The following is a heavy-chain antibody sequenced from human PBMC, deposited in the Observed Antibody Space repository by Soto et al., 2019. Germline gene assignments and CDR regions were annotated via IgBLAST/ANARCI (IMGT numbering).Heavy chain of an antibody. V-gene: IGHV3-30*18. CDR2: ISWDGLAQ. Sequence: GGSLRLSCEASGFSFSRYGMHWVRQAPGMGLEWVAVISWDGLAQYYADSVKGRFTISRDNSQSTLYLQMNSLRTEDTAIYYCAKETIQVGGPNYFDYWGQGALVTVSS. CDR1: GFSFSRYG. D-gene: IGHD1-1*01. J-gene: IGHJ4*02. CDR3: AKETIQVGGPNYFDY.